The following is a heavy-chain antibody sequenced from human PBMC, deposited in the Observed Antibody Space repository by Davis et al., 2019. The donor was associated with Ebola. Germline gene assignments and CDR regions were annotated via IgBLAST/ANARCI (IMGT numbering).Heavy chain of an antibody. CDR1: RLTFSSYA. V-gene: IGHV3-21*01. J-gene: IGHJ4*02. CDR3: ARDGDIVVVPDWYYFDY. D-gene: IGHD2-2*01. Sequence: GESLKISCAASRLTFSSYAMSWVRQAPGKGLEWVSTISGSGTYTYYADSVKGRFTISRDNAKNSLYLQMNSLRAEDTAVYYCARDGDIVVVPDWYYFDYWGQGTLVTVSS. CDR2: ISGSGTYT.